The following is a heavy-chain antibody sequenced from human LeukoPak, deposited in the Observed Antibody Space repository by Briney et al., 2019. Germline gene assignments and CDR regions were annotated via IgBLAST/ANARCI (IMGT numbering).Heavy chain of an antibody. J-gene: IGHJ4*02. CDR1: GFTLSDHY. V-gene: IGHV3-30*18. D-gene: IGHD5-12*01. CDR3: AKFSGYY. Sequence: LPGGSLRLSCAASGFTLSDHYMDWVRQAPGKGLEWVAVISYDGSNKYYADSVKGRFTISRDNSKNTLYLQMNSLRAEDTAVYYCAKFSGYYWGQGTLVTVSS. CDR2: ISYDGSNK.